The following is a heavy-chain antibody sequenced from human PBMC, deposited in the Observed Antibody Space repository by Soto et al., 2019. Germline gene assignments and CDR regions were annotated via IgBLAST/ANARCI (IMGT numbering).Heavy chain of an antibody. CDR1: GYSFTTYW. V-gene: IGHV5-10-1*01. Sequence: GESLKISCQASGYSFTTYWISWVRQMPWKGLECMGRIDPTDSYTDYGPSFEGHVTMSVDRSINTAYLEWSSLKASDSAMYYCARLTLAHDSSGYHFFDYWGLGTLVTVSS. J-gene: IGHJ4*02. CDR3: ARLTLAHDSSGYHFFDY. CDR2: IDPTDSYT. D-gene: IGHD3-22*01.